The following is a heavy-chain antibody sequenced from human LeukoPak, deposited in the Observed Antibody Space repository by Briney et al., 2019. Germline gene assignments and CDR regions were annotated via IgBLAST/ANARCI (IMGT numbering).Heavy chain of an antibody. CDR1: GFTFSSYG. V-gene: IGHV3-33*01. Sequence: GGSPRLSCAASGFTFSSYGMHWVRQAPGKGLEWVAVIWYDGSNKYYADSVKGRFTISRDNSKNTLYLQMNSLRAEDTAVYYCARELVDIVATDYWGQGTLVTVSS. J-gene: IGHJ4*02. CDR3: ARELVDIVATDY. D-gene: IGHD5-12*01. CDR2: IWYDGSNK.